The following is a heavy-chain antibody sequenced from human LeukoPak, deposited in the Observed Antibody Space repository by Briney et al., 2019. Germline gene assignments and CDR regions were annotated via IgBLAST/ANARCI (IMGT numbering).Heavy chain of an antibody. V-gene: IGHV3-33*01. CDR2: IWYDGSNK. Sequence: QAGGSLRLSCAASGFTFSSYGMHGVRQAPGKGLVGVAVIWYDGSNKSYADSVKGRFTISRENSKNTLYLQMHSLRAEDTAVYYCARDHGQDYMDVWGKGTTVTVSS. CDR3: ARDHGQDYMDV. CDR1: GFTFSSYG. J-gene: IGHJ6*03.